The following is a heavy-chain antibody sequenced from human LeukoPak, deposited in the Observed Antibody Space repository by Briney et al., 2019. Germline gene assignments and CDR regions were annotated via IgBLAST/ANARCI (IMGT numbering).Heavy chain of an antibody. CDR3: AKDEVWWFGELSAADLDY. CDR2: IRYDVSNK. D-gene: IGHD3-10*01. CDR1: GFTFSSYG. Sequence: PGGSLRLSCAASGFTFSSYGMHWVRQAPGKGLEWVAFIRYDVSNKYYADSVKGRFTISRDNSKNTLYLQMNSLRAEDTAVYYCAKDEVWWFGELSAADLDYWGQGTLVTVSS. J-gene: IGHJ4*02. V-gene: IGHV3-30*02.